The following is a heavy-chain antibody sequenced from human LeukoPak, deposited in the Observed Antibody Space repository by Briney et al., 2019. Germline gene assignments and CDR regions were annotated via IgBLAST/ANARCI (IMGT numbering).Heavy chain of an antibody. J-gene: IGHJ4*02. D-gene: IGHD3-10*01. V-gene: IGHV1-24*01. Sequence: ASVKVSCKVSGYTLTKLSMHWVRQAPGKGLEWMGGFDPEDGETIYAQKFQGRVTMTEDTSTDTAYMELSSLRSEDTAVYYCATESNLITMVRGVIIRSYYFDYWGQGTLVTVSS. CDR3: ATESNLITMVRGVIIRSYYFDY. CDR1: GYTLTKLS. CDR2: FDPEDGET.